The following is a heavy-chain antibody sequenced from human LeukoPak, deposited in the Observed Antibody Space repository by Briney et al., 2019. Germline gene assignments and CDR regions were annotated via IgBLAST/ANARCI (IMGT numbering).Heavy chain of an antibody. CDR2: INPRGGST. V-gene: IGHV1-46*01. CDR3: ARSDHKVQWLEPTDY. Sequence: ASVKVSCKASGYTFTNYYTHWVRQAPGQGLEWMGIINPRGGSTSHAQKFQGRVTMTRDTSTSTVYMELSSLTSEDTAVYYCARSDHKVQWLEPTDYWGQGTLVTVSS. J-gene: IGHJ4*02. CDR1: GYTFTNYY. D-gene: IGHD6-19*01.